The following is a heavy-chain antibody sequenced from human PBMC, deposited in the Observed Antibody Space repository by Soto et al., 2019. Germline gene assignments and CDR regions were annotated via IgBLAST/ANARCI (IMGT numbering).Heavy chain of an antibody. V-gene: IGHV3-23*01. CDR3: ARAKAVVIAALDI. CDR1: GFILNNSA. Sequence: PXGSLRLSCKAAGFILNNSAMTWVRQAPGQGLQWVASVSDNGGSRGGTYYADSVKGRFTISRDNSKNTLYLQLDSLTGADTAVYYCARAKAVVIAALDIWGQGTMVTVSS. D-gene: IGHD2-21*01. J-gene: IGHJ3*02. CDR2: VSDNGGSRGGT.